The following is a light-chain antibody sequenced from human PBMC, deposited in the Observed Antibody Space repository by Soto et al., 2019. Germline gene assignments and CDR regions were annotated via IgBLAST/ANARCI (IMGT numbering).Light chain of an antibody. V-gene: IGKV3-20*01. CDR2: GAS. Sequence: EIVLTQSPGTLSLSPGERATLSCRASQSVRSNYLAWYQQKPGQAPRLLIYGASSRATGIPDRFSGTGSGTDFTLTISRLEPEDFAVYYCQQYNNWPPLTFGGGTKVEIK. CDR3: QQYNNWPPLT. J-gene: IGKJ4*01. CDR1: QSVRSNY.